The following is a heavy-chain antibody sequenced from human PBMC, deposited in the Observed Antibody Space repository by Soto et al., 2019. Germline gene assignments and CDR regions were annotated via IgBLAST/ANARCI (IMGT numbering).Heavy chain of an antibody. J-gene: IGHJ6*02. CDR1: GGTFRSYS. D-gene: IGHD3-22*01. CDR2: IIPIFDIT. Sequence: VKVSCKASGGTFRSYSISWVRQAPGQGLEWMGGIIPIFDITNYAQKFQGRVTITADESTSTAHMELSSLGSDDTAVYYCARPDEGGYSSNHHYYYALDVWGQGTTVTVSS. CDR3: ARPDEGGYSSNHHYYYALDV. V-gene: IGHV1-69*13.